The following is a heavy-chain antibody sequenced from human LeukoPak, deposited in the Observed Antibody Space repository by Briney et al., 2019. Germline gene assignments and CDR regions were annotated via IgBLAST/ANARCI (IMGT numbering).Heavy chain of an antibody. CDR1: GGSTSSYY. CDR3: ARQPSHSSGYYSIDY. J-gene: IGHJ4*02. Sequence: PSGTLSLTCTVSGGSTSSYYWSWIRQPPGKGLEWIGYIYYSGSTNYNPSLKSRVTISVDTSKNQFSLKQSSVTAADTAVYYCARQPSHSSGYYSIDYWGQGTLVTVSS. CDR2: IYYSGST. V-gene: IGHV4-59*08. D-gene: IGHD3-22*01.